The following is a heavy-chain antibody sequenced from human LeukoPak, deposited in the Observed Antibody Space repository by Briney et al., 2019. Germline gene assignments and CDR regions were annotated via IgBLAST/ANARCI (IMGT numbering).Heavy chain of an antibody. CDR1: GGSISSGDYY. V-gene: IGHV4-30-4*01. CDR2: IYYSGST. D-gene: IGHD3-10*01. Sequence: NASQTLSLTCTVSGGSISSGDYYWSWIRQPPGKGLEWIGYIYYSGSTYYNPSLKSRVTISVDTSKNQFSLKLSSVTAADTAVYYCAREVPPLITMVRGVLDYWGQGTLVTVSS. CDR3: AREVPPLITMVRGVLDY. J-gene: IGHJ4*02.